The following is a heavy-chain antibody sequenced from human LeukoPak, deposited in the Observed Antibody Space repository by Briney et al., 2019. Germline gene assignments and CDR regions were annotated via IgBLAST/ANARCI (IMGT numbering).Heavy chain of an antibody. J-gene: IGHJ4*02. Sequence: GESLKTSCKGSGYSFGSYWIGWVRQMPGKGLEWMGIIYPGDSDTRYSPSFQGQVTISADRSISTAYLQWSSLKASDTALYYCARQEEYYSGSGTYRTFDYWGQGTLVTVSS. V-gene: IGHV5-51*01. CDR1: GYSFGSYW. D-gene: IGHD3-10*01. CDR2: IYPGDSDT. CDR3: ARQEEYYSGSGTYRTFDY.